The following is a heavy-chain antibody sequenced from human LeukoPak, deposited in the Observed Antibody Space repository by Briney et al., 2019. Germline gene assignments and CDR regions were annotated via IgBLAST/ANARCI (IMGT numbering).Heavy chain of an antibody. J-gene: IGHJ4*02. CDR1: GYTFTGYY. V-gene: IGHV1-2*06. D-gene: IGHD6-19*01. CDR3: ARDRGYSSGWYDDY. CDR2: INPNSGGT. Sequence: GASVKVSCKASGYTFTGYYMHWVRQAPGRGLEWMGRINPNSGGTNYAQKFQGRVTMTRDTSISTAYVELSRLRSDDTAVYYCARDRGYSSGWYDDYWGQGTLVTVSS.